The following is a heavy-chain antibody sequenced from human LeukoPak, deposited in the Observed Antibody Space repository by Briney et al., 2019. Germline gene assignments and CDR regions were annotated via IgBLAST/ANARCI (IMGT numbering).Heavy chain of an antibody. CDR3: ARDPSSSWYGNAFDI. Sequence: ASVKVSCKASGYTFTSYDINWVRQATGQGLEWMGWINAGNGNTKYSQEFQGRVTITRDTSASTAYMELSSLRSEDMAVYYCARDPSSSWYGNAFDIWGQGTMVTVSS. D-gene: IGHD6-13*01. CDR1: GYTFTSYD. V-gene: IGHV1-3*03. J-gene: IGHJ3*02. CDR2: INAGNGNT.